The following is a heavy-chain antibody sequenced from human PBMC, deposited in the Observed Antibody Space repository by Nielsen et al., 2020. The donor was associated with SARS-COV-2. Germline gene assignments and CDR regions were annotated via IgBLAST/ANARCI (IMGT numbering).Heavy chain of an antibody. D-gene: IGHD4-17*01. CDR2: IYSGGSST. V-gene: IGHV3-23*03. CDR3: AKDIGTTVRYFQH. J-gene: IGHJ1*01. CDR1: GFTFSSYA. Sequence: GESLKISCAASGFTFSSYAMSWVRQAPGKGLEWVSVIYSGGSSTHYADSVKGRFTISRDNSKNTLYLQMNSLRAEDTAVYYCAKDIGTTVRYFQHWGQGTLVTVSS.